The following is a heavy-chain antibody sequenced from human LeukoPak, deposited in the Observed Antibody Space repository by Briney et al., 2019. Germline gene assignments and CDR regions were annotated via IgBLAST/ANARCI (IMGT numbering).Heavy chain of an antibody. CDR1: GQTVPGDNAA. J-gene: IGHJ4*02. CDR3: ARDLSLCSGSNCFYYFDS. D-gene: IGHD3-22*01. V-gene: IGHV6-1*01. Sequence: SQTLSLTCAISGQTVPGDNAAWNWIRQSPSRGLEWLGRTYYRSEWFHDYAASVRGRININADTSKNQFSLQLNSVTPEDTAVYYCARDLSLCSGSNCFYYFDSWGQGTLVTVSS. CDR2: TYYRSEWFH.